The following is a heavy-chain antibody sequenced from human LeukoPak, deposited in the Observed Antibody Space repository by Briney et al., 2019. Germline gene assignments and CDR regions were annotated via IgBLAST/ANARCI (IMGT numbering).Heavy chain of an antibody. Sequence: GASVKVSCKASGYTFTNYAINWVRQAPGQGLEWMGGINPNSGGTNYAQKFQGRVTMTRDTSISTAYMELSRLRSDDTAVYYCAREWEGYCSGGSCYSAFDIWGQGTMVTVSS. CDR3: AREWEGYCSGGSCYSAFDI. J-gene: IGHJ3*02. D-gene: IGHD2-15*01. V-gene: IGHV1-2*02. CDR1: GYTFTNYA. CDR2: INPNSGGT.